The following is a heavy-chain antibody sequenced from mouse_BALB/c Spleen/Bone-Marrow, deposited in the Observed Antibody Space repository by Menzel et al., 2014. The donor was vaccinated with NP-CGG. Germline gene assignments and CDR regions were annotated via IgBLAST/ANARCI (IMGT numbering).Heavy chain of an antibody. CDR2: INPGSGGT. D-gene: IGHD1-1*01. CDR3: ARGITSGYFDY. CDR1: GYAFTNYL. V-gene: IGHV1-54*01. Sequence: QAHLQQPGADLVRPGTYVKVSCRASGYAFTNYLIEWVKQRPGQGLEWIGVINPGSGGTNYNEKFKGKATLTADKSSSTAYMQLSSLTSDDSAVYFCARGITSGYFDYWGQGTTLTVSS. J-gene: IGHJ2*01.